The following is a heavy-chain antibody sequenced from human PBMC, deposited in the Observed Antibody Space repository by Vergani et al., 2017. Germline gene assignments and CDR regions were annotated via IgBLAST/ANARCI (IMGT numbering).Heavy chain of an antibody. Sequence: QVQLQESGPGLVKPSETLSLTCTVSGGSTSSYYWSWIRQPPGKGLEWIGYIYYSGSTNYNPSLKSRVTISVDTSKNQFSLKLSSVTAADTAVYYCARRGDGYNYFHYDYWGQGTLVTVSS. D-gene: IGHD5-24*01. CDR2: IYYSGST. V-gene: IGHV4-59*08. CDR1: GGSTSSYY. CDR3: ARRGDGYNYFHYDY. J-gene: IGHJ4*02.